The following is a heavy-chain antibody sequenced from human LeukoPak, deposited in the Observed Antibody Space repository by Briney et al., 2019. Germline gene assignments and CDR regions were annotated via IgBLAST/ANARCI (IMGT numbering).Heavy chain of an antibody. J-gene: IGHJ4*02. CDR3: ARIPYCSSTSCYVGWSGDY. V-gene: IGHV4-38-2*02. Sequence: SETLSLTCTVSGYSISSGYYWGWIRQPPGKGLGWIGSIYHSGSTYYNPSLKSRVTISVDTSKNQFSLKLSSVTAADTAVYYCARIPYCSSTSCYVGWSGDYWGQGTLVTVSS. D-gene: IGHD2-2*01. CDR2: IYHSGST. CDR1: GYSISSGYY.